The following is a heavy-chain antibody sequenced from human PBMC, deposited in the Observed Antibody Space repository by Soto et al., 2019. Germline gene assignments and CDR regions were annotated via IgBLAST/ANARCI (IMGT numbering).Heavy chain of an antibody. Sequence: PGGSLRLSCAASGFTFSSYDMHWVRQATGKGLEWVSAIGTAGDTYYPGSVKGRFTISRENAKNSLYLQMNSLRAGDTAVYYCARGSRRLVSGIDYWGQGTLVTVSS. V-gene: IGHV3-13*01. CDR1: GFTFSSYD. J-gene: IGHJ4*02. CDR3: ARGSRRLVSGIDY. CDR2: IGTAGDT. D-gene: IGHD6-6*01.